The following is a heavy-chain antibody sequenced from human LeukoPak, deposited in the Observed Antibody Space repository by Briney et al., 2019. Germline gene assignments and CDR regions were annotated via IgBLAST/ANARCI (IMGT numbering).Heavy chain of an antibody. CDR2: INYSEST. V-gene: IGHV4-59*01. J-gene: IGHJ4*02. D-gene: IGHD3-22*01. CDR1: GASIRSYY. CDR3: ARADSDYYSDY. Sequence: PSETLSLTCTVSGASIRSYYWSWIRQPPGKGLEWIGYINYSESTNYNPTLKSRVTMSVDTSKKQFSLRLTSVTAADTAVYYCARADSDYYSDYWGQGTLVTVSS.